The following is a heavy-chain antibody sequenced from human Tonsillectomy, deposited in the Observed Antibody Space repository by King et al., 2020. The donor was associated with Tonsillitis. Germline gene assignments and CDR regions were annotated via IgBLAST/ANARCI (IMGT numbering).Heavy chain of an antibody. CDR1: GDSLNQYF. J-gene: IGHJ3*01. CDR2: IAYGGTA. Sequence: VQLQESGPGLVKPSETLSLTCNVSGDSLNQYFWSWIRQTPGKGLEWIGYIAYGGTAYYNPSLTSRVILSVDTSKNEISLKLNSVTAADTAIYYCSTRKLGYRDDALDPWGQGTMVSVSS. CDR3: STRKLGYRDDALDP. V-gene: IGHV4-59*01. D-gene: IGHD5-24*01.